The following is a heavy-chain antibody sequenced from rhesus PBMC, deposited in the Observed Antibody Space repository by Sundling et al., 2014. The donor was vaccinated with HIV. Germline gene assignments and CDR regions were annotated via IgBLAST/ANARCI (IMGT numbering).Heavy chain of an antibody. Sequence: EVQLVESGGGLVQPGGSLRLSCAASGFTFSSYGMSWVRQAPGKGLDWVSSIGSESNYRFYADSVKGRFTISRDNAKNSLSLQMNTLRAEDTAVYFCARSNSWNYPFDYWGQGVLVTVSS. D-gene: IGHD1-1-1*01. CDR1: GFTFSSYG. V-gene: IGHV3-136*01. J-gene: IGHJ4*01. CDR3: ARSNSWNYPFDY. CDR2: IGSESNYR.